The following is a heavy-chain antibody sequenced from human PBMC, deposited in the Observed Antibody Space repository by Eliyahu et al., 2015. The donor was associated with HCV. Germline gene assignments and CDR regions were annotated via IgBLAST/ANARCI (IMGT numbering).Heavy chain of an antibody. Sequence: QVQLVESGGGVVQPGRXLRLSCAAXGFTFNXFXXHWVRPAPGKGLEWVAVISHDGSNKXYADXVKGRFTISRDNSKNTLFLQMNSLRVEDTALYYCTRGGCSGGACSFGSNDDYWGQGTLVTVSS. V-gene: IGHV3-30-3*01. CDR1: GFTFNXFX. J-gene: IGHJ4*02. CDR3: TRGGCSGGACSFGSNDDY. D-gene: IGHD2-15*01. CDR2: ISHDGSNK.